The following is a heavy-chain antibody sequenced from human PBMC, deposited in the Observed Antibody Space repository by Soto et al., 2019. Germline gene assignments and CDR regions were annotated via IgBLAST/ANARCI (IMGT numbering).Heavy chain of an antibody. CDR2: VRPGGDIT. Sequence: EVQLLESGGGLVQPGESLRLSCAASGFTFSAYGMFWVRQAPGKGLEWVSTVRPGGDITYYADSVKGRFTISRDNSKNINYLQMNSLRAEDTAVYYCAKDAHYPGIEISYWGQGTLVTVSS. CDR1: GFTFSAYG. CDR3: AKDAHYPGIEISY. V-gene: IGHV3-23*01. D-gene: IGHD3-10*01. J-gene: IGHJ4*02.